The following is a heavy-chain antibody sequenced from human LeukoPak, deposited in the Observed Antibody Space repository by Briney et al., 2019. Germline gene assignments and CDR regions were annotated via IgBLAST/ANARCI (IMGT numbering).Heavy chain of an antibody. D-gene: IGHD3-10*01. CDR2: IKSKGDGETT. Sequence: GGSLRLSCAASGFTFTNGWMTWVRQAPGKGLEWVGRIKSKGDGETTDYGAPVRGRFTMSRDDSKATLYLQMNFLQAEDTAVYYCATDLGLTMIRGVIVHWGQGALVIVSS. V-gene: IGHV3-15*01. CDR1: GFTFTNGW. J-gene: IGHJ4*02. CDR3: ATDLGLTMIRGVIVH.